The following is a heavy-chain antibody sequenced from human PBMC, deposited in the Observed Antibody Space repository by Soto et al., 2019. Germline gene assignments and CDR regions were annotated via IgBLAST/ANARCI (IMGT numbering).Heavy chain of an antibody. J-gene: IGHJ5*02. Sequence: QVQLQESGPGLVKPSQTLSLTCTVSGGSISSGGYYWSWIRQHPGKVLEWIGYIYYSGSTYYNPSLNSRVTISVDTSKNQFSLKLSSVTAADTAVYYCARSWGVVITEFDPWGQGTLVTVSS. CDR2: IYYSGST. V-gene: IGHV4-31*03. CDR3: ARSWGVVITEFDP. D-gene: IGHD3-22*01. CDR1: GGSISSGGYY.